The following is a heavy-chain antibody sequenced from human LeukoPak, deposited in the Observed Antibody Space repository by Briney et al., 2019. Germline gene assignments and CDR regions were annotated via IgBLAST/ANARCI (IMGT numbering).Heavy chain of an antibody. Sequence: GASVKVSCKASGYTFTSYGISWVRQAPGQGLEWMGWISAYNGNTNYAQKLQGRVTMTTDTSTSTAYMELRSLRSDDTAVYYCARDRDRVTIFGVVVSWFDPWGQGTLVTVSS. CDR3: ARDRDRVTIFGVVVSWFDP. V-gene: IGHV1-18*01. D-gene: IGHD3-3*01. J-gene: IGHJ5*02. CDR2: ISAYNGNT. CDR1: GYTFTSYG.